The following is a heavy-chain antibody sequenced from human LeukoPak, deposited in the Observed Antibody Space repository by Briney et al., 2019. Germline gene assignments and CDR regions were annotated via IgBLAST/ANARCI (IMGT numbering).Heavy chain of an antibody. J-gene: IGHJ4*02. CDR3: ARDDYYGSGSFDY. Sequence: KTSETLSLTCTGSGGSISSYYWSWIRQPPGQGLEWIGYISDTGSTNYNPSLKSRVTISVDTSKNHFSLKVSSVTAADTAVYYCARDDYYGSGSFDYWGQGTLVTVSS. CDR1: GGSISSYY. V-gene: IGHV4-59*01. D-gene: IGHD3-10*01. CDR2: ISDTGST.